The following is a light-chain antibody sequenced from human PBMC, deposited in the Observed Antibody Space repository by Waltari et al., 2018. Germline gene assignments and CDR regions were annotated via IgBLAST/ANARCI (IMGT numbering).Light chain of an antibody. CDR2: ELT. V-gene: IGLV2-23*02. J-gene: IGLJ2*01. Sequence: QSALTQPASVSGSPGQSLTISCTGTSSDVGKYNLVSWYQQHPGKVPKVMIYELTKRPSGVSNRFSGSKSGNTASLTISGLQAEDEADYYCCSYAGSGIVIFGGGTKLTVL. CDR3: CSYAGSGIVI. CDR1: SSDVGKYNL.